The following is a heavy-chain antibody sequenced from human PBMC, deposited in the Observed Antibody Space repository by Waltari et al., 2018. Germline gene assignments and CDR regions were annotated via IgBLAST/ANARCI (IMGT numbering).Heavy chain of an antibody. Sequence: EVQLLESGGGLVQPGGTLRLSCEASALTITNYALSWVRPAPGKGLEWGAGVSSSGSSTFYAESVKGRFTISRDNSKNTVYLQMNSLRGEDTALYYCAKGDYYNTSGYFSFYFENWGQGVLVSVSS. CDR3: AKGDYYNTSGYFSFYFEN. CDR2: VSSSGSST. D-gene: IGHD3-22*01. J-gene: IGHJ4*02. CDR1: ALTITNYA. V-gene: IGHV3-23*05.